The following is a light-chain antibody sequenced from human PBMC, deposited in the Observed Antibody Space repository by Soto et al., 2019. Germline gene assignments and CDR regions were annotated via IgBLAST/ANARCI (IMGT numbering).Light chain of an antibody. J-gene: IGKJ1*01. CDR2: AAS. CDR1: QGISNY. Sequence: DIQMTQSPSSLSASVGDRVTITCRASQGISNYLAWYQQKPGEVPKLLIYAASTLQSGVPSRFSGSGSEADFALTSSSLQHEDVATYYFQRYNSAPKRFGQGTKVEIK. CDR3: QRYNSAPKR. V-gene: IGKV1-27*01.